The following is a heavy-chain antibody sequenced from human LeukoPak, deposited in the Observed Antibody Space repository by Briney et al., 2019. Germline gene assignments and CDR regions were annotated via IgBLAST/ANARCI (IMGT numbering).Heavy chain of an antibody. J-gene: IGHJ6*02. CDR1: GFTFSSYA. CDR3: AKGYASGSYYGTGTAYYSLDV. V-gene: IGHV3-23*01. D-gene: IGHD3-10*01. CDR2: ISGSGGST. Sequence: GGSLRLSCAASGFTFSSYAMSWVRQAPGKGLEWVSVISGSGGSTHSADSVNGRFTISRDNSKNTLFLQMDSLRAEDTAVYHCAKGYASGSYYGTGTAYYSLDVWGQGTTVTVSS.